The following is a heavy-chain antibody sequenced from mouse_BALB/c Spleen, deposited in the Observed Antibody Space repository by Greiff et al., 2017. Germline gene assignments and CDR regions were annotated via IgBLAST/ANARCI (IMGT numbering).Heavy chain of an antibody. J-gene: IGHJ4*01. CDR1: GFTFSSYA. CDR2: ISSGSSTI. V-gene: IGHV5-9-3*01. Sequence: EVQRVESGGGLVKPGGSLKLSCAASGFTFSSYAMSWVRQTPEKRLEWVATISSGSSTIYYADTVKGRFTISRDNPKNTLFLQMTSLRSEDTAMYYCARSGTLAMDYWGQGTSVTVSS. CDR3: ARSGTLAMDY. D-gene: IGHD4-1*01.